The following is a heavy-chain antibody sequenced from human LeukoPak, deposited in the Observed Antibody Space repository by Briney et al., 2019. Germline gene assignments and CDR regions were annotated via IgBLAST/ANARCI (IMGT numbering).Heavy chain of an antibody. V-gene: IGHV4-34*01. Sequence: SETLSLTCAVYGGSFSGYYWSWIRQPPGKGLEWIGEINHSGSTNYNPSLKSRVTISVDTSKNQFSLKLSSVTAADTAVYYCARGEGGYSGYDFDYWGQGTLVTVSS. D-gene: IGHD5-12*01. J-gene: IGHJ4*02. CDR1: GGSFSGYY. CDR2: INHSGST. CDR3: ARGEGGYSGYDFDY.